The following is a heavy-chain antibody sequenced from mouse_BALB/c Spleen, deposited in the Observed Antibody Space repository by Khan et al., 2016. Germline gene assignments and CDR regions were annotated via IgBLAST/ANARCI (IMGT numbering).Heavy chain of an antibody. Sequence: QMQLEESDAELVKPGASVKISCKATGYTFTDHAIHWVKQKPEQGLEWIGYISPGNGDIKYNEKFKGKATLTADKSSSTAYMQLNSLTSEDSAVYFCSITTAYYFDYRGRGTTLTVSS. CDR2: ISPGNGDI. CDR3: SITTAYYFDY. CDR1: GYTFTDHA. D-gene: IGHD1-2*01. J-gene: IGHJ2*01. V-gene: IGHV1S53*02.